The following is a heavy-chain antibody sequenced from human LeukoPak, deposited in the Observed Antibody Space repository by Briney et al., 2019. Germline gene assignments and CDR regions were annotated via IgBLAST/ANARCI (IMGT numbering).Heavy chain of an antibody. CDR2: IGGGATT. Sequence: GGSLRLSCAASGFTFSNYVMSWVRQAPGKGLEWVSAIGGGATTYYADYVKGRFTISRDNSKNTLYLQMNSLRAEDTAVYYCAKDTSIGRYCTNGVCSPFDYWGQGTLVTVSS. J-gene: IGHJ4*02. D-gene: IGHD2-8*01. CDR1: GFTFSNYV. V-gene: IGHV3-23*01. CDR3: AKDTSIGRYCTNGVCSPFDY.